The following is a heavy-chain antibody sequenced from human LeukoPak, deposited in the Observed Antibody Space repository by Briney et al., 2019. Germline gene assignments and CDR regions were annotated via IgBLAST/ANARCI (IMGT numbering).Heavy chain of an antibody. CDR2: IIPIFGTA. J-gene: IGHJ3*02. CDR3: ARDRRYFDWLLSIRDAFDI. D-gene: IGHD3-9*01. V-gene: IGHV1-69*13. CDR1: GGTFSSYA. Sequence: RRASVKVSCKASGGTFSSYAISWVRQAPGQGLEWMGGIIPIFGTANYAQKFQGRVTITADESTSTAYMELRSLRSDDTAVYYCARDRRYFDWLLSIRDAFDIWGQGTMVTVSS.